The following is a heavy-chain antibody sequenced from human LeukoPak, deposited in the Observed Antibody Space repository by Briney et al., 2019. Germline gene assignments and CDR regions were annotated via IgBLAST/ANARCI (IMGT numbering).Heavy chain of an antibody. Sequence: GGSLRLSCAASGFTFNHYWMSWVRQAPGKGLEWMANIKYDGSEKYYVDSVKGRFTISRDNAKSSLYLQMNSLRAEDTAVYYCARGGFRYPDYWGQGTLVTVSS. J-gene: IGHJ4*02. D-gene: IGHD1-26*01. CDR2: IKYDGSEK. CDR1: GFTFNHYW. CDR3: ARGGFRYPDY. V-gene: IGHV3-7*01.